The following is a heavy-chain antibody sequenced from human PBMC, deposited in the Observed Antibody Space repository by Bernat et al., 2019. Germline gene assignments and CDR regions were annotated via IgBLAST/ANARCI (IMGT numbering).Heavy chain of an antibody. J-gene: IGHJ2*01. CDR3: ARDRGGGTSRGGYLDL. V-gene: IGHV3-33*01. CDR2: IWYDGSNK. CDR1: GFTFSSYG. D-gene: IGHD2-15*01. Sequence: QVQLVESGGGVVQPGTSLRLSCAASGFTFSSYGMHWVRQAPGKGLEWAAIIWYDGSNKYYADSVKGRFTISRDNSKNTLYLQMNSLRAEDTAVYYCARDRGGGTSRGGYLDLWGRGTLVTVSS.